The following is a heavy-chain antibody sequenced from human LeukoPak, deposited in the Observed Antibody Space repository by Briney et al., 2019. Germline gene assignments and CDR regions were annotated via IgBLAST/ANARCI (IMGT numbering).Heavy chain of an antibody. V-gene: IGHV1-18*01. CDR3: ARLDVYCSSTSCEDY. J-gene: IGHJ4*02. CDR2: ISAYNGNT. Sequence: ASVKVSCKASGYTFTSYGISWVRQAPGQGLEWMGWISAYNGNTNYAQKLQGRVTMTTDTSTSTAYMELRSLRSDDTAVYYCARLDVYCSSTSCEDYWGQGTLVTVSS. D-gene: IGHD2-2*01. CDR1: GYTFTSYG.